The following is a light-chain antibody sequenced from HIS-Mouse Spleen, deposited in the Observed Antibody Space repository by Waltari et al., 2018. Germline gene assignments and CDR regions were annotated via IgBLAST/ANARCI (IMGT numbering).Light chain of an antibody. CDR3: LLYYGGAQV. CDR1: TGAVTSGYY. CDR2: STR. V-gene: IGLV7-43*01. J-gene: IGLJ2*01. Sequence: QTVVTQEPSLTVSPGGTVTLTCASSTGAVTSGYYPNWYQQKPGQAHRALFYSTRHQLSWTPARFSGSLLGGKAALTLSGVQPEEEAEYYCLLYYGGAQVFGGGTKLTVL.